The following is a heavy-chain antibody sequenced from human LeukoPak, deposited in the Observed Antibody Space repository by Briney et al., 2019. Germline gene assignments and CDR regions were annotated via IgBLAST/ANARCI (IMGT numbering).Heavy chain of an antibody. J-gene: IGHJ6*03. CDR2: IKQDGSEK. D-gene: IGHD3-9*01. V-gene: IGHV3-7*01. Sequence: GGPRRRSWAAPGVGLGSSWRSWVRQAPGKGLEWVANIKQDGSEKYYVDSVKGRFTISRDNAKNSLYLQMNSLRAEDTAVYYCARAPTDYDILTGYSHYYYYYYMDVWGKGTTVTVSS. CDR1: GVGLGSSW. CDR3: ARAPTDYDILTGYSHYYYYYYMDV.